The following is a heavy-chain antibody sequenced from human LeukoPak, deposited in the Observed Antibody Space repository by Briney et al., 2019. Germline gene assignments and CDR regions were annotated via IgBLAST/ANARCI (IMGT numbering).Heavy chain of an antibody. Sequence: GGSLRLSCSASGFTFSSRWMNWVRQAPGRGLEWVAIINIDGSEKHYVDSVKGRFTISRDNAKNSLYLQMNSLRAEDTAGYYCARSDHGPEYWGQGTLVTVSS. CDR1: GFTFSSRW. V-gene: IGHV3-7*01. J-gene: IGHJ4*02. CDR3: ARSDHGPEY. D-gene: IGHD1-14*01. CDR2: INIDGSEK.